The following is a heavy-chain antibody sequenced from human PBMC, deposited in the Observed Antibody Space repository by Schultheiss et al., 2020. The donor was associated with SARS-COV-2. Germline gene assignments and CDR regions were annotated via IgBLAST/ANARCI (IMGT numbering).Heavy chain of an antibody. D-gene: IGHD2-15*01. CDR1: GGSISSYY. CDR3: ARALGYGHYFDY. CDR2: IYYSGST. V-gene: IGHV4-59*12. J-gene: IGHJ4*02. Sequence: SETLSLTCTVSGGSISSYYWSWIRQPPGKGLEWIGYIYYSGSTNYNPSLKSRVTISVDTSKNQFSLKLSSVTAADTAVYYCARALGYGHYFDYWGQGTLVTVSS.